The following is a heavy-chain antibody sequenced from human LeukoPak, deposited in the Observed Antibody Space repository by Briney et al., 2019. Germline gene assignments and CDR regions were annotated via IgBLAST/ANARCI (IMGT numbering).Heavy chain of an antibody. J-gene: IGHJ4*02. CDR3: ARNASMINFDY. D-gene: IGHD3-16*01. CDR2: ITTSTGKP. V-gene: IGHV7-4-1*02. CDR1: GYTFTVYS. Sequence: ASVKVSCKASGYTFTVYSINWLRQAPGQGLEWMGWITTSTGKPTYAQGFTGRFVFSLDTSVSTTYLHINSLKAEDTAVYYCARNASMINFDYWGQGSLVTVSS.